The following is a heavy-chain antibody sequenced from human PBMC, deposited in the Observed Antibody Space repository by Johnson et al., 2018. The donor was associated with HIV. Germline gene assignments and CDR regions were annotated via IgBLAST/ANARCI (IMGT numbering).Heavy chain of an antibody. V-gene: IGHV3-13*01. CDR3: ASDRTYHPIFGGVENAFDI. D-gene: IGHD3-3*01. CDR2: IGTAGDT. J-gene: IGHJ3*02. CDR1: GFTFDDYG. Sequence: VQLVESGGGWVQPGRSLRVSCAASGFTFDDYGMSWVRQAPGKGLEWVSAIGTAGDTYYPGSVKGRFTISRDDSKNTLYLQMNSLKTEDTAVYYCASDRTYHPIFGGVENAFDIWGQGTMVTVSS.